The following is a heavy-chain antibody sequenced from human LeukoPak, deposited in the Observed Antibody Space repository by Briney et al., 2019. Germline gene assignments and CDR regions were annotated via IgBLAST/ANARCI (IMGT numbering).Heavy chain of an antibody. CDR1: GGSISSSSYY. CDR2: IYYSGST. D-gene: IGHD4-17*01. CDR3: ATSGTTVVPNDY. Sequence: SETLSLTCTVSGGSISSSSYYWGWIRQPPGKGLEWIGSIYYSGSTYYNPSLESRVTISVDTSKNQFSLKLSSVTAADTAVYYCATSGTTVVPNDYWGQGTLVTVSS. V-gene: IGHV4-39*01. J-gene: IGHJ4*02.